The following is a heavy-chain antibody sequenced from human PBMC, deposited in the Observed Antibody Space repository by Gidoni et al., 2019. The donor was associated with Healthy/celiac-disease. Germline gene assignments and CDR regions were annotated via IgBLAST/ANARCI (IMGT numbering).Heavy chain of an antibody. CDR3: ARHYRGFGAAAPGPFDY. Sequence: QLQLQESGPGLVKPSETLSLTCTVSGGSISSSSYYWGWIRQPPGKGLEWIGSIYYSGSTYYNPSLKSRVTISVDTSKNQFSLKLSSVTAADTAVYYCARHYRGFGAAAPGPFDYWGQGTLVTVSS. J-gene: IGHJ4*02. V-gene: IGHV4-39*01. CDR2: IYYSGST. D-gene: IGHD6-13*01. CDR1: GGSISSSSYY.